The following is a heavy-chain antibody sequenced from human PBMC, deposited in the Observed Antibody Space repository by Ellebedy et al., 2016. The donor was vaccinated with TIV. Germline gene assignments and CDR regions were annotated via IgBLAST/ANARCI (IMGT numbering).Heavy chain of an antibody. CDR3: ARLPDRNLEWLAPNDY. CDR2: IIPIFGTA. D-gene: IGHD3-3*01. Sequence: SVKVSXKASGGTFSSYAISWVRQAPGQGLEWMGGIIPIFGTANYAQKFQGRVTITADKSTSTAYMELSSLRSEDTAVYYCARLPDRNLEWLAPNDYWGQGTLVTVSS. V-gene: IGHV1-69*06. J-gene: IGHJ4*02. CDR1: GGTFSSYA.